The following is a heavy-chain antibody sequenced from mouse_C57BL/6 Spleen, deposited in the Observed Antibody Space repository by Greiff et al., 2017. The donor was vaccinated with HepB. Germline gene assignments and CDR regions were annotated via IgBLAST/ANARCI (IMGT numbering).Heavy chain of an antibody. D-gene: IGHD2-3*01. CDR2: IDPETGGT. Sequence: QVQLKESGAELVRPGASVTLSCKASGYTFTDYEMHWVKQTPVHGLEWIGAIDPETGGTAYNQKFKGKAILTADKSSSTAYMELRSLTSEDSAVYYCTKGKGIYDGYSMDYWGQGTSVTVSS. CDR1: GYTFTDYE. CDR3: TKGKGIYDGYSMDY. V-gene: IGHV1-15*01. J-gene: IGHJ4*01.